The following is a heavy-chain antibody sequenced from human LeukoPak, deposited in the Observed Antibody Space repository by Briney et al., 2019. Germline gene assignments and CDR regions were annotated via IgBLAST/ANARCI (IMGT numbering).Heavy chain of an antibody. J-gene: IGHJ5*02. CDR2: ISGSGGST. Sequence: GGSLRLSCAASGFTFSSYAMSWVRQAPGKGLEWLSAISGSGGSTYYADSVKGRFTISRDNSKNTLYLQMNSLRAEDTAVYYCAKTVPRYCGGDCYPSVNWFDPWGQGTLVTVSS. CDR3: AKTVPRYCGGDCYPSVNWFDP. D-gene: IGHD2-21*02. V-gene: IGHV3-23*01. CDR1: GFTFSSYA.